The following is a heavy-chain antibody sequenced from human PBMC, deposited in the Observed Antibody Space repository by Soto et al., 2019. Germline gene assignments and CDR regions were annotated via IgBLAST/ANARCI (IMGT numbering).Heavy chain of an antibody. D-gene: IGHD1-26*01. Sequence: QVQLVQSGAEVKKPGASVKVSCKASGYTFTSYAMHWVRQAPGQRLEWMGWINAGNGNTKYSQKFQGRVTITRDTSASTAYMELSSLRSEDTAVCGCARGGSLYWYVDRWGRGTLVTVSS. CDR2: INAGNGNT. CDR1: GYTFTSYA. CDR3: ARGGSLYWYVDR. J-gene: IGHJ2*01. V-gene: IGHV1-3*01.